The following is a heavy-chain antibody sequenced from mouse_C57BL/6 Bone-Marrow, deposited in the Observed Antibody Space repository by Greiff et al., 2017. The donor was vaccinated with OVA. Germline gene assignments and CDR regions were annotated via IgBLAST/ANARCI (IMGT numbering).Heavy chain of an antibody. J-gene: IGHJ3*01. D-gene: IGHD1-1*01. V-gene: IGHV5-6*01. CDR1: GFTFSSYG. CDR2: ISSGGSYT. CDR3: ARHCGSSPFAY. Sequence: EVKVVESGGDLVKPGGSLKLSCAASGFTFSSYGMSWVRQTPDKRLEWVATISSGGSYTYYPDSVKGRFTISRDNAKNTLYLQMSSLKSEDTAMYYCARHCGSSPFAYWGQGTLVTVSA.